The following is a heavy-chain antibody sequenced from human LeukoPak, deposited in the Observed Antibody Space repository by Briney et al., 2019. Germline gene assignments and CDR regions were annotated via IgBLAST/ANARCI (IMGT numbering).Heavy chain of an antibody. CDR2: ISSSGSYI. CDR1: GFTFSSYS. CDR3: TRDSMGVTVLSRHGSFDY. J-gene: IGHJ4*02. Sequence: SGGSLRLSCAVSGFTFSSYSMNWVRQAPGKGLEWVSSISSSGSYIYYADSVKGRFTISRDNAKNSLYLQMNNLRAEDTAVYDCTRDSMGVTVLSRHGSFDYWGQGTLVTVSS. V-gene: IGHV3-21*01. D-gene: IGHD4-17*01.